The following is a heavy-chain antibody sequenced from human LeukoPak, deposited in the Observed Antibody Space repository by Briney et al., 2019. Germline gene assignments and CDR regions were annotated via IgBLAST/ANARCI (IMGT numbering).Heavy chain of an antibody. J-gene: IGHJ4*02. CDR2: ISYDGSNK. Sequence: PGRSLRLSCAASGFTFCSYGMHCVRQAPGKGLEWVAVISYDGSNKYYADSVKGRFTISRDNSNNTLYLQMNSLRAVYTAVYYCAKDHYSSSWSFDYWGQGTLVTVSS. CDR3: AKDHYSSSWSFDY. V-gene: IGHV3-30*18. CDR1: GFTFCSYG. D-gene: IGHD6-13*01.